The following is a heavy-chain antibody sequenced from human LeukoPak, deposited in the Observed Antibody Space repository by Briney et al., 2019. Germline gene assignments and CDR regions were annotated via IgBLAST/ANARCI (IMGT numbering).Heavy chain of an antibody. J-gene: IGHJ5*02. D-gene: IGHD5-12*01. CDR3: ARAGTYSGYKVFDT. Sequence: GGSLRLSCAASRFIFSNYYMSWIRQTPGKGLEGIANICTDGSSENYADSAKGRFTISRDNARNSLFLQMSSLRVEDTAVYFCARAGTYSGYKVFDTWGQGTLVTVAS. CDR2: ICTDGSSE. V-gene: IGHV3-11*01. CDR1: RFIFSNYY.